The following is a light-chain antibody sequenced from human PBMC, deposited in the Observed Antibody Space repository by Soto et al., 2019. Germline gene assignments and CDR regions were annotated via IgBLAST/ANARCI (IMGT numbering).Light chain of an antibody. CDR2: DVY. J-gene: IGLJ3*02. Sequence: QSVLTQPHSVSGSPGQSVAISCTGTNSDVGAYNYVSWYQHHPGNAPKLIIHDVYKRPSGVPDRFSASKSGNTASLTISGLPIEDEADYYCCSYAGSSTSVLFGGGTQLTVL. CDR3: CSYAGSSTSVL. V-gene: IGLV2-11*01. CDR1: NSDVGAYNY.